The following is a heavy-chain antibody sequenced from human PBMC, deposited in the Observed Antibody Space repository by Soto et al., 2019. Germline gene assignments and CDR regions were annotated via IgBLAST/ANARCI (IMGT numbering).Heavy chain of an antibody. J-gene: IGHJ4*02. V-gene: IGHV1-8*02. CDR2: VSPNSGGT. CDR3: ATHQYQQQLAN. CDR1: GYTFQTYD. D-gene: IGHD1-1*01. Sequence: QVQLVQSGAEVKRPGASVKVSCKASGYTFQTYDIVWVRQATGQGLEWMGWVSPNSGGTIYAQKFQGRVTMTRDTSMSTAYMELSSLRSDDTALDYCATHQYQQQLANWGQGTPLTVSS.